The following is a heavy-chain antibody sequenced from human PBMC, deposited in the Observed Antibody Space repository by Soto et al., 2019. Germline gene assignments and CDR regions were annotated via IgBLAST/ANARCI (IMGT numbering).Heavy chain of an antibody. Sequence: QLLESGPGLVKPSETLSLTCTVSGGSISSSSYYWGWIRQPPGKGLEWIGSIYYSGSTYYNPSLKSRVTISVDTSKNQFSLKLSSVTAADTAVYYCARLGTGELLQNWFDPWGQGTLVTVSS. CDR2: IYYSGST. CDR1: GGSISSSSYY. CDR3: ARLGTGELLQNWFDP. D-gene: IGHD1-26*01. J-gene: IGHJ5*02. V-gene: IGHV4-39*01.